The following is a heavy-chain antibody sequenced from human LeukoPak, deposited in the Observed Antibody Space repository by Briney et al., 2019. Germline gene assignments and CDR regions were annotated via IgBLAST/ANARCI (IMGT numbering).Heavy chain of an antibody. CDR2: IKSKTDGGTT. CDR1: GFTFSNAW. Sequence: KPGGSLRLSCAASGFTFSNAWMSWVRQAPGKGLEWVGRIKSKTDGGTTDYAAPVKGRSTISRDDSKNTLYLQMNSLKTEDTAVYYCTTDLVIVVVPAAIGFFDYWGQGTLVTVSS. D-gene: IGHD2-2*01. V-gene: IGHV3-15*01. CDR3: TTDLVIVVVPAAIGFFDY. J-gene: IGHJ4*02.